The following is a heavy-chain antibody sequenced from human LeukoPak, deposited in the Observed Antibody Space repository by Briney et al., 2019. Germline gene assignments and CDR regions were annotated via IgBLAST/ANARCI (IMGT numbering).Heavy chain of an antibody. CDR2: INSDGSST. V-gene: IGHV3-74*01. CDR3: ARDYGDYVGY. D-gene: IGHD4-17*01. J-gene: IGHJ4*02. CDR1: GLSFSGQW. Sequence: GGSLRLSCVASGLSFSGQWLNWVRQAPGKGLVWVSRINSDGSSTSYADSVKGRFTISRDNAKNTLYLQMNSLRAEDTAVYYCARDYGDYVGYWGQGTLVTVSS.